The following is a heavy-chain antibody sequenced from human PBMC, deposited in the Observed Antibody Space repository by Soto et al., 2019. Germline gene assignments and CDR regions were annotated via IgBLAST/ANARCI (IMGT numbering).Heavy chain of an antibody. Sequence: SETLSLTCTVSGGSISSGGYYWSWIRQHPGKGLEWIGYIYYSGSTYYNPSLKSRVTISVDTSKNQFSLKLSSVTAADTAVYYCARLQVVPAAMPAYNWFDPWGPGTLVTLSS. CDR1: GGSISSGGYY. J-gene: IGHJ5*02. D-gene: IGHD2-2*01. CDR3: ARLQVVPAAMPAYNWFDP. V-gene: IGHV4-31*03. CDR2: IYYSGST.